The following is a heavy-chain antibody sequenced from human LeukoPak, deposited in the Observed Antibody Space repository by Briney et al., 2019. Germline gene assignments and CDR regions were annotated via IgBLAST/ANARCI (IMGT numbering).Heavy chain of an antibody. Sequence: QSGGSLRLSRAASGFTFSSYWMSWVRQAPGKGLEWVANMKYDGSEKYYVDSAKGRFTISRDNAKNSLYLQMNSLRAEDTAVYYCARDIEAAGLFLDYWGQGTLVTVSS. J-gene: IGHJ4*02. CDR2: MKYDGSEK. CDR3: ARDIEAAGLFLDY. D-gene: IGHD6-13*01. V-gene: IGHV3-7*01. CDR1: GFTFSSYW.